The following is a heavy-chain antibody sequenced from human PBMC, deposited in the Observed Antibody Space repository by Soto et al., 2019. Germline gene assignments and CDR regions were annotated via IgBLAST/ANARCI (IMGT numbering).Heavy chain of an antibody. CDR2: IYPGDSDT. V-gene: IGHV5-51*01. CDR3: ARHPLNCGGDCYDAFDI. Sequence: GESLKISCKGSGYSFTSYWIGWVRQMPGKGLEWMGIIYPGDSDTRYSPSFQGQVTISADKSISTAYLQWSSLKASDTAMYYCARHPLNCGGDCYDAFDIWGQGTMVTVSS. CDR1: GYSFTSYW. D-gene: IGHD2-21*02. J-gene: IGHJ3*02.